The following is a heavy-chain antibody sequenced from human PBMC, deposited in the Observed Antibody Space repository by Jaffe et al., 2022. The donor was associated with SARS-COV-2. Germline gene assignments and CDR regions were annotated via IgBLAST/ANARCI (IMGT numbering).Heavy chain of an antibody. V-gene: IGHV3-48*02. J-gene: IGHJ6*02. CDR2: ISSSSSTI. D-gene: IGHD3-10*01. CDR3: ARDQERFGETVPDYYYYYYGMDV. CDR1: GFTFSSYS. Sequence: EVQLVESGGGLVQPGGSLRLSCAASGFTFSSYSMNWVRQAPGKGLEWVSYISSSSSTIYYADSVKGRFTISRDNAKNSLYLQMNSLRDEDTAVYYCARDQERFGETVPDYYYYYYGMDVWGQGTTVTVSS.